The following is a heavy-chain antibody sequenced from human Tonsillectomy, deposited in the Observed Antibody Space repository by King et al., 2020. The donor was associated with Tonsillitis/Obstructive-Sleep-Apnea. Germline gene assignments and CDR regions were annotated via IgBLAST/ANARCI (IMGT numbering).Heavy chain of an antibody. J-gene: IGHJ4*02. D-gene: IGHD3-3*01. CDR2: IYPGDSDT. CDR3: ASGYYDFWSGYSQNPFFDY. Sequence: VQLVQSGAEVKKPGESLKISCKGSGYSFTSYWIGWVRQMPGKGLEWMGIIYPGDSDTSYSPSFQGQVTISADKSISTAYLQWGSLKASDTAMYYCASGYYDFWSGYSQNPFFDYWGQGTLVTVSS. CDR1: GYSFTSYW. V-gene: IGHV5-51*01.